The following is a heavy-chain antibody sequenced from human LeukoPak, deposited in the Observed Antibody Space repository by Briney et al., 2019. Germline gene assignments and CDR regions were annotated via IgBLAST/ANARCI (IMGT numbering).Heavy chain of an antibody. Sequence: GGSLRLSCAASGFTFSSYGMHWVRQAPGKGLEWVAVIWYDGSNKYYGDSVKGRFTISRDNSKNTLYLQMNSLRAEDTAVYYCARYGSGSYYNPNAFDYWGQGTLVTVSS. CDR3: ARYGSGSYYNPNAFDY. CDR2: IWYDGSNK. CDR1: GFTFSSYG. V-gene: IGHV3-33*01. J-gene: IGHJ4*02. D-gene: IGHD3-10*01.